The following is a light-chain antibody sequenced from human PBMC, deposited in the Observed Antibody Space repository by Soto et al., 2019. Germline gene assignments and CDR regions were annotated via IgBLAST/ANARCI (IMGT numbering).Light chain of an antibody. J-gene: IGKJ4*01. V-gene: IGKV1-9*01. CDR3: HLLNNYPPT. Sequence: DIQLTQSPSFLSASVGDRVTMTCRASQGISSYLAWYQQKPGKAPELLIYAASTLQTGVPSRFSGSGSGTEFTLTISSLHPEDFATYYCHLLNNYPPTFGGGTKVEIK. CDR1: QGISSY. CDR2: AAS.